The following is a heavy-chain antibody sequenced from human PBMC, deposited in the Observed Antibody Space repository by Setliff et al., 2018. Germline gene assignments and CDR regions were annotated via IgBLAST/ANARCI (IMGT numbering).Heavy chain of an antibody. D-gene: IGHD2-21*02. Sequence: GGSLRLSCAASGFTFSIYSMNWVRQAPGEGMEWISYTISWSNSIYYADSVMVRFTISRDNDRNFLYRQMNRLRPEDTAVYYCAKSGGDHCCPLYHHYYMDVWGTGTTVTVSS. V-gene: IGHV3-48*01. J-gene: IGHJ6*03. CDR3: AKSGGDHCCPLYHHYYMDV. CDR2: TISWSNSI. CDR1: GFTFSIYS.